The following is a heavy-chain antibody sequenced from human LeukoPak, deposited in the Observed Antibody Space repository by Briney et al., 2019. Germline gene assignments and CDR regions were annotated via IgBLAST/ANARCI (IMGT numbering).Heavy chain of an antibody. D-gene: IGHD6-19*01. CDR2: IYGSGYT. V-gene: IGHV4-59*01. Sequence: PSETLSLTCTVSGGSISGWYWSWIRQPPGKGLGWIGNIYGSGYTNYNPSLKSRVTMSIDTSKNHFSLKLTSVTAADTATYYCARETSLAGFASGLGFNYWGQGILVSVSS. J-gene: IGHJ4*01. CDR1: GGSISGWY. CDR3: ARETSLAGFASGLGFNY.